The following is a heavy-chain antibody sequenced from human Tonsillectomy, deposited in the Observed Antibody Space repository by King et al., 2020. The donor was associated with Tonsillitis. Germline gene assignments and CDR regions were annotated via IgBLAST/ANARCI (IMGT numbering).Heavy chain of an antibody. Sequence: QLVQSGAEVKKPGASVKVSCKASGYTFTNYYMHWVRQAPGQGLEWMGMTTPTNGNTNYAQNFRGRVTVTRDTSTSTLYMEPSSLRSEDTAVYYCAREPPISCYFDLWGRGTLVTVSS. J-gene: IGHJ2*01. CDR3: AREPPISCYFDL. CDR2: TTPTNGNT. V-gene: IGHV1-46*01. CDR1: GYTFTNYY.